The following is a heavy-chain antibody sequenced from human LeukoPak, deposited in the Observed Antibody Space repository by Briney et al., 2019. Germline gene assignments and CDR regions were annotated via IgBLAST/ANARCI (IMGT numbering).Heavy chain of an antibody. CDR2: IYYSVTS. V-gene: IGHV4-59*12. J-gene: IGHJ4*01. CDR1: GDSISTYY. CDR3: ARSQGYSNVLGGEYFDY. D-gene: IGHD4-11*01. Sequence: SETLSLTCTVSGDSISTYYWSWIRQPPGQGRVWIGDIYYSVTSDYNPSLKSRVTMSVDMSTNQFSLKLSSVTAADTAVYYCARSQGYSNVLGGEYFDYWGHGTLVTVSS.